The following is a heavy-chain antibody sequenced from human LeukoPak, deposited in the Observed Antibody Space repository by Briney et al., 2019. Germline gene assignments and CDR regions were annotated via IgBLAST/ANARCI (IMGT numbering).Heavy chain of an antibody. J-gene: IGHJ5*02. CDR2: IYPGDSDT. CDR1: GYSFTSYW. D-gene: IGHD3-22*01. Sequence: GESLKISCKGSGYSFTSYWIGWVRQMPGKGLEWIGIIYPGDSDTRYSPSFQGQVTISADKSISTAYLQWSSLKASDTAMYYCARLSDSSGYYFGNWFDPWGQGTLVTVSS. V-gene: IGHV5-51*01. CDR3: ARLSDSSGYYFGNWFDP.